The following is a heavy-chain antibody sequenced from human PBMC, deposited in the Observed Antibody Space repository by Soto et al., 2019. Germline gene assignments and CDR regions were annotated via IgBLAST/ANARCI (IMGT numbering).Heavy chain of an antibody. CDR1: GFTFSSYA. CDR2: VSSAGTYT. J-gene: IGHJ5*02. D-gene: IGHD3-16*01. Sequence: EVQLLESGGDVVRPGGSLSLSCAASGFTFSSYAIGWVRQAPGTGVEWVAGVSSAGTYTFYADSVRGRFSISRDNSRDTVDLYMNALRGDDTAVYFCVKYTVTEDLGESWGQGTLVSVSS. CDR3: VKYTVTEDLGES. V-gene: IGHV3-23*01.